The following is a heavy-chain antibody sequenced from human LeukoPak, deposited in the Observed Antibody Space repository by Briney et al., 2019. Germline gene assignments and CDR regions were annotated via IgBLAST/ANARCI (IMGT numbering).Heavy chain of an antibody. J-gene: IGHJ4*02. Sequence: GGSLTLSCVDSGFTFSGYSMNWVRQAPGKGLEWVSYISSSSSTIYYADSVEGRFTISRDNAKNSLYLQMNSLRDEDTAVYYCTRRGDHDYWGLGTLVTVSS. V-gene: IGHV3-48*02. D-gene: IGHD7-27*01. CDR3: TRRGDHDY. CDR2: ISSSSSTI. CDR1: GFTFSGYS.